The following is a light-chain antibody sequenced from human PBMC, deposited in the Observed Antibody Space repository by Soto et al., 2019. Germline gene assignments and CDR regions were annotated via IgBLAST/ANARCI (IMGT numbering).Light chain of an antibody. CDR3: QQYGSSPRT. CDR2: GAS. CDR1: QSVSSSY. V-gene: IGKV3-20*01. Sequence: EMVLSQSPGTLYLYPGERATLSCRASQSVSSSYLAWYQQKPGQAPRLLIYGASSRATGIPDRFSGSGSGTDFTLTISRLEPEDFAVYYCQQYGSSPRTFGQGTKVDIK. J-gene: IGKJ1*01.